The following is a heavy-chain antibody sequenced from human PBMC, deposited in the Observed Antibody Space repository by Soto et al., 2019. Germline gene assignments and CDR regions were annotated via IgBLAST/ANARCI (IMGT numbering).Heavy chain of an antibody. CDR3: ARLRPYYFDY. Sequence: QLQLQESGPGLVKPSETLSLTCTVSGGSISSSSYYWGWIRQPPGKGLEWIGSIYYSGSTYYNPSLKSRVPISVDTSKNPFSLKLSSVAAADTAVYYCARLRPYYFDYLGQGTLVTVSS. CDR1: GGSISSSSYY. V-gene: IGHV4-39*01. J-gene: IGHJ4*02. CDR2: IYYSGST.